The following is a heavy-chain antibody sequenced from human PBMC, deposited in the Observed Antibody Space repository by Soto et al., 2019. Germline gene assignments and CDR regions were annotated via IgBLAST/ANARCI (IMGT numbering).Heavy chain of an antibody. J-gene: IGHJ4*02. CDR2: IFPADSDT. CDR1: GYSFTKYW. Sequence: GESLKISCKRSGYSFTKYWIAWVRQMPGKGLEWMGIIFPADSDTKYSPSFQGQVTISADKSISTAYLQWSSLKASDTAMYYCASSVVVPSTMNYFDYWGQGSLVTVSS. V-gene: IGHV5-51*01. CDR3: ASSVVVPSTMNYFDY. D-gene: IGHD2-15*01.